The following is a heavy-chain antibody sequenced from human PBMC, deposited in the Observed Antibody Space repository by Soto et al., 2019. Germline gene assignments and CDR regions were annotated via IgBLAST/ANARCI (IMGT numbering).Heavy chain of an antibody. Sequence: QVQLQQWGAGLLKPSETLSLTCAVYGGSFSGYYWSWIRQPPGKGLEWIGEINHSGSTNYNPSLKGRVTISVDPSKNQFSLKLSSVTAADTAVYYCGVVAAPLWFDPWGQGTLVTVSS. CDR1: GGSFSGYY. D-gene: IGHD2-15*01. CDR3: GVVAAPLWFDP. V-gene: IGHV4-34*01. J-gene: IGHJ5*02. CDR2: INHSGST.